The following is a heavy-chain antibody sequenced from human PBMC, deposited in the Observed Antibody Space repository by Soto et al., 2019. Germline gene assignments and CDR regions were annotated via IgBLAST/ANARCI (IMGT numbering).Heavy chain of an antibody. Sequence: SETLSLTCTVSGGSISSGGYYWSWIRQDPGKGLEWIGYIYYSGSTYYNPSLKSRVTISVDTSKNQFSLKLSSVTAADTAVYYCASRSISGGAFDYWGQGTLVTVYS. J-gene: IGHJ4*02. CDR1: GGSISSGGYY. CDR2: IYYSGST. CDR3: ASRSISGGAFDY. V-gene: IGHV4-31*03. D-gene: IGHD2-21*01.